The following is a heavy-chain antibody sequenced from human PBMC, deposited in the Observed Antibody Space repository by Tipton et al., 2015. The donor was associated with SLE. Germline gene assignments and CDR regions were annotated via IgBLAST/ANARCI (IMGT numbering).Heavy chain of an antibody. D-gene: IGHD3-22*01. CDR1: GGSFSGYY. V-gene: IGHV4-34*01. Sequence: TLSLTCAVYGGSFSGYYWSWIRQPPGKGLEWIGEINHSGSTNYNPSLKSRVTISVDTSKNQFSLKLTSVTAADTAVYYCARVSDYYDSSGYYPASYYFDYWGQGTLVTVSP. CDR2: INHSGST. J-gene: IGHJ4*02. CDR3: ARVSDYYDSSGYYPASYYFDY.